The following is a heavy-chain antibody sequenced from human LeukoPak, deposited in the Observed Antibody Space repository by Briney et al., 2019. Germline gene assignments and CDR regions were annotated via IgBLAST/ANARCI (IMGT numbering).Heavy chain of an antibody. CDR3: TRSTGNYYDSSAYYDY. CDR1: GFTFSTYW. V-gene: IGHV3-74*01. CDR2: INSDESGT. J-gene: IGHJ4*02. Sequence: PGWSLRLSCAASGFTFSTYWMDWVRQTPGKGLVWVSRINSDESGTSYADSVKGRFTISRDNAKNTLYLQMSSLRAEDTAVYYCTRSTGNYYDSSAYYDYWGQGTLVTVSS. D-gene: IGHD3-22*01.